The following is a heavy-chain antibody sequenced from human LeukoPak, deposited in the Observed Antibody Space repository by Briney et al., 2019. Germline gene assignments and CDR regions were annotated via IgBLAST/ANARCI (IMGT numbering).Heavy chain of an antibody. CDR3: ARVIGGSYYDY. CDR1: GASISSSSYY. CDR2: IYYSGST. J-gene: IGHJ4*02. D-gene: IGHD1-26*01. Sequence: SETLSLTCTVSGASISSSSYYWGWIRQPPGKGLEWIGSIYYSGSTYYNPSLKSRVTMSVDTSKNQFSLKLSFVTAADTAVYYCARVIGGSYYDYWGQGTLVTVSS. V-gene: IGHV4-39*07.